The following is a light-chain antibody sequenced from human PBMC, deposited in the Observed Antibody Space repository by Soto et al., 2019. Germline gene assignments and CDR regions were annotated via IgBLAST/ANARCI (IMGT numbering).Light chain of an antibody. CDR2: DAS. J-gene: IGKJ5*01. Sequence: EIVLTQSPATLSLSPGERATLSRRASQSVSSYLAWYQQKAGQAPRLLIYDASNRATGIPARFSGSGSGTDFTLTTSSLEPEDFAVYFCQHRSNWPLTFGQGTRLEIK. CDR1: QSVSSY. CDR3: QHRSNWPLT. V-gene: IGKV3-11*01.